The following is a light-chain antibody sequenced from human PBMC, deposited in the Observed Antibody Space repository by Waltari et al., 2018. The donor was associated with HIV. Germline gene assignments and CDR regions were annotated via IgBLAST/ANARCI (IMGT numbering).Light chain of an antibody. J-gene: IGKJ1*01. Sequence: IPLNQSPSSLSSSVGDRLTINCRASQSSSSSLNWYQQNPGKAPKLLIYAASSLQSGVPSRFSGSGSGTDFTLTISSLQPEDFAIYYCQQTYSTPWTFGQGTKVEFK. CDR1: QSSSSS. CDR3: QQTYSTPWT. CDR2: AAS. V-gene: IGKV1-39*01.